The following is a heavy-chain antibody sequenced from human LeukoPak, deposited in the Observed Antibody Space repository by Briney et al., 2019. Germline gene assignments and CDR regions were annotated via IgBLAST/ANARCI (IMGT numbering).Heavy chain of an antibody. V-gene: IGHV3-33*01. CDR1: GFRFSSYG. CDR3: AREMGSVYFDY. J-gene: IGHJ4*02. CDR2: VSYDGSNK. Sequence: GRSLRLSCTASGFRFSSYGIHWVRQTPGKGLEWVALVSYDGSNKDYADSVKGRFTISRDNSKKTVYLQINSLRAEDTAVYYCAREMGSVYFDYWGQGTLVTVVS. D-gene: IGHD3-10*01.